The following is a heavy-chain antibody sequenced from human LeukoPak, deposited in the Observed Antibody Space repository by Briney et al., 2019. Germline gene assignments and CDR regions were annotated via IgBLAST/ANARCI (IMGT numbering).Heavy chain of an antibody. CDR3: SRGSGWLSVY. D-gene: IGHD6-19*01. CDR2: ISGSGGST. V-gene: IGHV3-23*01. Sequence: GGSLRLSCAASGFTFSSYAMSWVRQAPGKGLEWVSAISGSGGSTYYADSVKGRFTISRDNSKNTLHLQMNSLTTEDTAVYYCSRGSGWLSVYWGQGTLVTVSS. J-gene: IGHJ4*02. CDR1: GFTFSSYA.